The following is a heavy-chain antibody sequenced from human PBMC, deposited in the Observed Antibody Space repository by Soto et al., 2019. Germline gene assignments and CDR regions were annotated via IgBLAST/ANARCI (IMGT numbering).Heavy chain of an antibody. Sequence: PGGSLRLSCAASGFTFSNYAMNWVRQAPGKGPEWVSGIGISSTVHLADSVKGRFTISRDNSESTLYLQMNSLRVEDTAIYYCGKDPNGDYIGAFDYWGQGTLVTVSS. J-gene: IGHJ4*02. V-gene: IGHV3-23*01. CDR3: GKDPNGDYIGAFDY. CDR1: GFTFSNYA. CDR2: IGISSTV. D-gene: IGHD2-21*02.